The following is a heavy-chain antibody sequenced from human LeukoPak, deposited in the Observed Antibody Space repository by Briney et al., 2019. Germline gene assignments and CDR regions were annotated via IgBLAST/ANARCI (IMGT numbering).Heavy chain of an antibody. J-gene: IGHJ4*02. CDR2: INPNNDGT. CDR1: GYTFTNYY. Sequence: ASVKVSCKASGYTFTNYYMHWVRQAPGQGLEWMGWINPNNDGTNYAAQKFQGRVTMTRDTSISTAHMELSSLTSDDTAVYYCARVFFYGGNSVPFDYWGQGTLVTVSS. CDR3: ARVFFYGGNSVPFDY. V-gene: IGHV1-2*02. D-gene: IGHD4-23*01.